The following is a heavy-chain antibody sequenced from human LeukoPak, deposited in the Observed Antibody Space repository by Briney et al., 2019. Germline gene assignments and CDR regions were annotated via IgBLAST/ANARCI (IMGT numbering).Heavy chain of an antibody. Sequence: SETLSLTCTVSGGSISDYYWSWIRQPPGKGLEWIGYIYYSGSTNYNPSLKSRVTISVDTSKNQFSLKLSSVTAADTAVYYCARVVVAALNWFDPWGQGTLVTVSS. CDR2: IYYSGST. CDR1: GGSISDYY. CDR3: ARVVVAALNWFDP. V-gene: IGHV4-59*01. D-gene: IGHD2-15*01. J-gene: IGHJ5*02.